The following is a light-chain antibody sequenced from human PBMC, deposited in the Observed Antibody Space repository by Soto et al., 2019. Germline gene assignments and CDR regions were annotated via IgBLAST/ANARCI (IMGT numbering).Light chain of an antibody. CDR2: EVS. Sequence: QSALTQPASVSGSPGQSITISCTGTSNDVGGYNYVSWYQQYPGKAPKLMIYEVSNRPSGVSNRFSGSKSGNTASLTISGLQAEDEAAYYCTSFTSSGTWVFGGGTKLTVL. CDR1: SNDVGGYNY. V-gene: IGLV2-14*01. CDR3: TSFTSSGTWV. J-gene: IGLJ3*02.